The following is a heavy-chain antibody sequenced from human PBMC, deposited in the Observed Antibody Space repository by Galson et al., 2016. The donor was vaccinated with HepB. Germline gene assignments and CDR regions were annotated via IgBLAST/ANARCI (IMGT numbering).Heavy chain of an antibody. CDR1: GYTLTHYG. J-gene: IGHJ4*02. CDR2: ISAYNGDT. D-gene: IGHD3-10*01. Sequence: SVKVSCKASGYTLTHYGFSWVRQAPGQGLEWMGWISAYNGDTNYVQEFQGRVTMTTDTSTSTAHMELRSLKSDDTAVYYCVRDRGNYGSGIYYTSFDYWGQGTLINVSA. V-gene: IGHV1-18*01. CDR3: VRDRGNYGSGIYYTSFDY.